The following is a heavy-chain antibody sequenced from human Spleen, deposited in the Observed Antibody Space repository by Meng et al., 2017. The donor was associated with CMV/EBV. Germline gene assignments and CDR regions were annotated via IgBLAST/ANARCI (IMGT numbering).Heavy chain of an antibody. CDR3: ARVDSGSFNAFDI. Sequence: LSLTCTASGFTFSSYEMNWVRQAPGKGLEWVSYISSSGSTTYYADSVKGRFTISRDNAKNPLFLQMNSLRAEDTAVYYCARVDSGSFNAFDIWGQGTTVTVSS. V-gene: IGHV3-48*03. CDR1: GFTFSSYE. CDR2: ISSSGSTT. J-gene: IGHJ3*02. D-gene: IGHD3-10*01.